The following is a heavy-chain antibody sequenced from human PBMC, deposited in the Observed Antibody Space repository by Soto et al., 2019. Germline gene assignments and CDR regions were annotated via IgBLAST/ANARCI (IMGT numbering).Heavy chain of an antibody. D-gene: IGHD5-12*01. CDR2: ISSSSSYI. Sequence: EVQLVESGGGLVKPGGSLRLSCAASGFTFSSYSMNWVRQAPGKGLEWVSSISSSSSYIYYADSVKGRFTISRDNAKNSRYLQMNSLRAEDTAVYYCATLIVATIQPFDYWGQGTLVTVSS. CDR1: GFTFSSYS. CDR3: ATLIVATIQPFDY. J-gene: IGHJ4*02. V-gene: IGHV3-21*01.